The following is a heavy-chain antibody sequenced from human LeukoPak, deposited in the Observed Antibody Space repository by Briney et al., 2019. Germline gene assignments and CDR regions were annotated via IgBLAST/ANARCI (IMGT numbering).Heavy chain of an antibody. V-gene: IGHV1-24*01. CDR2: FDPDDGET. CDR1: GYTLTELS. Sequence: ASVKVSCKVSGYTLTELSMHWVRQAPGKGLEWMGGFDPDDGETLYAQRFQGRVTMTKDTSTDTVYMELSSLKSEDTAVYYCAAPSGSFLGYYYGMDVWGQGTTVTVSS. J-gene: IGHJ6*02. CDR3: AAPSGSFLGYYYGMDV. D-gene: IGHD1-26*01.